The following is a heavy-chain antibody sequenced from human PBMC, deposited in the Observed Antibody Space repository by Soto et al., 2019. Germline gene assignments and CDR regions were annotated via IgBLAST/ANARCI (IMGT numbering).Heavy chain of an antibody. J-gene: IGHJ5*02. Sequence: QVQLVESGGGLVRPGGSLRLSCAASGFTFSDYYMSWIRQAPGKGLEWVSYISSGGDYTNHADSVKGRFTVSRDNAKNSLYLQMNSLRVEDTAVYYCARVGGLTQNVDNWSDPWGQGSLVTVSS. V-gene: IGHV3-11*06. CDR3: ARVGGLTQNVDNWSDP. CDR2: ISSGGDYT. D-gene: IGHD2-15*01. CDR1: GFTFSDYY.